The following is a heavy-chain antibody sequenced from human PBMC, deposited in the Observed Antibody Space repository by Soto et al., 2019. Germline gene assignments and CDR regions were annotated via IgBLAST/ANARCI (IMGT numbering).Heavy chain of an antibody. CDR3: ATGGSGYFTY. J-gene: IGHJ4*02. Sequence: EVQLVESGGGLVQPGGSLRLSCAASGFTFNTYWMQWVRQAPGKGLVWVSRIKSDGSYTNYADSVKGRFTISRDNAKNTLVLQMNSLVAEDTAVYYCATGGSGYFTYWGEGTAVTASS. V-gene: IGHV3-74*01. D-gene: IGHD3-22*01. CDR1: GFTFNTYW. CDR2: IKSDGSYT.